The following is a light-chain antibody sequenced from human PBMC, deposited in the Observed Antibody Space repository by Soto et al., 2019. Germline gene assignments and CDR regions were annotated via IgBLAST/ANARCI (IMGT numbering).Light chain of an antibody. CDR3: SSYTSSTTYV. CDR2: EVS. V-gene: IGLV2-14*01. J-gene: IGLJ1*01. Sequence: QSVLTQPASVSGSPGQSITISCTGTSSDVGGFNYVSWYQQHPGKAPKLMIYEVSNRPSGVSNRFSGSKSGNTASLTISALQAEDDADYYCSSYTSSTTYVFGTGTKVTVL. CDR1: SSDVGGFNY.